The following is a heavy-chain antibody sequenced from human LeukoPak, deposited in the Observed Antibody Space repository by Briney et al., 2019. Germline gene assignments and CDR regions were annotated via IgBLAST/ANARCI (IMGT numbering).Heavy chain of an antibody. CDR3: AKSDCTGTSCYTIDY. J-gene: IGHJ4*02. Sequence: GGSLRLSCAASGFTFSNFAMTWVRQAPGKGLEWVSVINDSGGGTSYADFGEGRFTISRDNSKNTLYLQMNSLRAEDTAVYYCAKSDCTGTSCYTIDYWGQGTLVTVSS. D-gene: IGHD2-2*02. V-gene: IGHV3-23*01. CDR2: INDSGGGT. CDR1: GFTFSNFA.